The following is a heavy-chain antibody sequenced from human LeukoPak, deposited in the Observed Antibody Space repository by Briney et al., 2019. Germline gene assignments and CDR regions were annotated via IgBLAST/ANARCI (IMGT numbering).Heavy chain of an antibody. J-gene: IGHJ4*01. Sequence: ASVKVSCKASGYSFFSYGISWLRQAPRHRLEGIGWISAYICNGDYAQKSQGRGTMTTDTSTSTAHMELRSLRSDDTPVYFCATAPSGGIDNSGHRTLVTVSS. CDR1: GYSFFSYG. CDR2: ISAYICNG. D-gene: IGHD1-1*01. V-gene: IGHV1-18*01. CDR3: ATAPSGGIDN.